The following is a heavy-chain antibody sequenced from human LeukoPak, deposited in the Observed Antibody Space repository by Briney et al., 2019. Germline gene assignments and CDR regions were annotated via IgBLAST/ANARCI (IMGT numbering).Heavy chain of an antibody. V-gene: IGHV1-2*06. CDR2: IDPHSGGT. CDR3: TRDLTISGPIGY. Sequence: ASVKVSCKASGYTFTDYAIHWVRQAPGQGLEWMGRIDPHSGGTNYAQKFQGRVTLTRDASISTAYMDPSRLRSDDTAFYYCTRDLTISGPIGYWGQETLVTVSS. D-gene: IGHD3-9*01. CDR1: GYTFTDYA. J-gene: IGHJ4*02.